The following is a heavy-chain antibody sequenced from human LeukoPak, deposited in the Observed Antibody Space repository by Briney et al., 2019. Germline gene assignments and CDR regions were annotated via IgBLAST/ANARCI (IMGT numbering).Heavy chain of an antibody. CDR2: IKQDGSEK. D-gene: IGHD3-10*01. J-gene: IGHJ4*02. CDR1: GFTFSSYW. CDR3: ARDSYPYGSGSYLFDY. Sequence: GGSLRLSCAASGFTFSSYWMSWVRQAPGKGLEWVANIKQDGSEKYYVDSVKGRFTISRDNAKNSLYLQMNSLRAEDTAVYYCARDSYPYGSGSYLFDYWGQGTLVTVSS. V-gene: IGHV3-7*01.